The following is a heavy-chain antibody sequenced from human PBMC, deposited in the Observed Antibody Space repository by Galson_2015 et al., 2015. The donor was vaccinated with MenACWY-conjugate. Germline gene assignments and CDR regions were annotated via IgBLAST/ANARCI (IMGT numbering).Heavy chain of an antibody. J-gene: IGHJ4*02. V-gene: IGHV1-46*01. D-gene: IGHD2/OR15-2a*01. CDR2: INPSGGGA. CDR3: ARGPPSPYYVYSFDF. Sequence: SVKVSCKASGYTFTGYYIHWVRQAPGQGLEWMGLINPSGGGATYAQKFQGRVTMTRDTSRGTFYMQLSSLRSEDTAVYYCARGPPSPYYVYSFDFWAQGTLITVSS. CDR1: GYTFTGYY.